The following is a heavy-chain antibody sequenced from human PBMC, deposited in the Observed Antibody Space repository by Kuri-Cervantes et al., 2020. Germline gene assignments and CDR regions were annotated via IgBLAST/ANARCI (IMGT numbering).Heavy chain of an antibody. CDR2: INHSGRT. J-gene: IGHJ1*01. V-gene: IGHV4-38-2*02. CDR1: GYSISSGYY. Sequence: SETLSLTCTVSGYSISSGYYWGWIRQPPGKGLEWIGEINHSGRTNYNPSLKCRVTISIDTSKNQFSLRLTSVTAADTAVYYCARGLPTSYWGQGTLVTVSS. CDR3: ARGLPTSY.